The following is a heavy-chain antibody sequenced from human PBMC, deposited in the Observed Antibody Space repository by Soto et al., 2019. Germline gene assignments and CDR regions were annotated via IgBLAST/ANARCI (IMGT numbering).Heavy chain of an antibody. Sequence: QVQLVQSGAEVKKPGASVKVSCKASGYTFTSYYMHWVRQAPGQGLEWMGIINPSGGSTSYAQKFHGRVTMTRDTSTSTVYMELSSLRSEDTAVYYCARVWGPYDSSGYYDYWGQGTLVTVSS. CDR1: GYTFTSYY. D-gene: IGHD3-22*01. CDR2: INPSGGST. CDR3: ARVWGPYDSSGYYDY. J-gene: IGHJ4*02. V-gene: IGHV1-46*01.